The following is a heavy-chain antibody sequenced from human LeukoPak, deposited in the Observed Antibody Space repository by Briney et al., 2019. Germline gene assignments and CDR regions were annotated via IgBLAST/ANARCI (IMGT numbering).Heavy chain of an antibody. CDR3: ARDSSSWPTPNYYYYGMDV. CDR1: GGSISSGGYY. V-gene: IGHV4-31*03. Sequence: PSETLSLTCTVSGGSISSGGYYWSWIRQHPGKGLEWIGYIYYSGSTYYNPSLKSRVTISVDTSKNQFSLKLGSVTAADTAVYYCARDSSSWPTPNYYYYGMDVWGQGTTVTVSS. CDR2: IYYSGST. D-gene: IGHD6-13*01. J-gene: IGHJ6*02.